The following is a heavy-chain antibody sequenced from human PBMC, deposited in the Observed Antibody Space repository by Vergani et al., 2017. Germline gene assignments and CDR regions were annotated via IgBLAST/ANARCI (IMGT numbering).Heavy chain of an antibody. J-gene: IGHJ5*02. Sequence: QVQLQESGPGLVKPSQTLSLTCTVSGGSISSGGYYWSWIRQHPGKGLEWIGYIYYSGSTYYNPSLKSLVTISVDTSKNQFSLKLSSVTAADTAVYYCAYATAGGALNDYGDYGGLFLGFDPWGQGTLVTVSS. CDR3: AYATAGGALNDYGDYGGLFLGFDP. CDR2: IYYSGST. V-gene: IGHV4-31*01. D-gene: IGHD4-17*01. CDR1: GGSISSGGYY.